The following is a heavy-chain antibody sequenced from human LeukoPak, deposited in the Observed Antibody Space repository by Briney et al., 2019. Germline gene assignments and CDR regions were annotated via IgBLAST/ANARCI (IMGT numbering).Heavy chain of an antibody. CDR3: ARGGSGYYYDLDY. CDR1: GGSISSHY. D-gene: IGHD3-22*01. CDR2: IYYSGST. J-gene: IGHJ4*02. V-gene: IGHV4-59*11. Sequence: SETLSLTCTVSGGSISSHYWSWIRQPPGKGLEWIGYIYYSGSTNYNPSLKSRVTISVDTSKNQFSLKLSSVTAVDTAVYYCARGGSGYYYDLDYWGQGTLVTVSS.